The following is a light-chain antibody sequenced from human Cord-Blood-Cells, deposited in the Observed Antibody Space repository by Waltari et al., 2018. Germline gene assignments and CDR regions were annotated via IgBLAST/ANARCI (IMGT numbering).Light chain of an antibody. J-gene: IGLJ2*01. CDR3: CSYAGSSTLGV. CDR2: EGS. Sequence: QSALTQPASVSGSPGPSITISCTGTSGDVGRYNIVSWYQQHPGKSPKLMIYEGSKRPSGVSNRFSGSKSGNTASLTISGLQAEDEADYYCCSYAGSSTLGVFGGGTKLTVL. V-gene: IGLV2-23*01. CDR1: SGDVGRYNI.